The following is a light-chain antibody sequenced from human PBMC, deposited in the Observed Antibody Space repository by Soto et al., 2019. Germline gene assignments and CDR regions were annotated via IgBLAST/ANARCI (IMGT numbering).Light chain of an antibody. Sequence: EIVMTQSPATLSVSPGERATLSCRASQSVGKNLAWYQQKPGQAPRLLIYGASTRATGVPARFSGSGSGAEFALTITSLQSEDFAVYYCQQYVKWYTFGQGTKLEIK. J-gene: IGKJ2*01. CDR2: GAS. CDR1: QSVGKN. CDR3: QQYVKWYT. V-gene: IGKV3-15*01.